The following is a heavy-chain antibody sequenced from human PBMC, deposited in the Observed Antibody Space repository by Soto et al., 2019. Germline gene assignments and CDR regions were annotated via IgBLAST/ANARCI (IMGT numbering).Heavy chain of an antibody. CDR2: ISWNSGSI. Sequence: EVQLVESGGGLVQPGRSLRLSCAASGFTFDDYAMHWVRQAPGKGLEWVSGISWNSGSIGYADSVKGRFTISRDNAKNSLDLQMNSLRAEDTALYCGAKGQMVAATTCDPWGQGTLVTVSS. CDR3: AKGQMVAATTCDP. J-gene: IGHJ5*02. V-gene: IGHV3-9*01. D-gene: IGHD2-15*01. CDR1: GFTFDDYA.